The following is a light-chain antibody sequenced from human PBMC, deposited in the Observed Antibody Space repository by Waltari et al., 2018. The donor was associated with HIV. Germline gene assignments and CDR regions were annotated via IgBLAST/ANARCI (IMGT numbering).Light chain of an antibody. J-gene: IGLJ3*02. V-gene: IGLV3-25*03. CDR2: KDT. CDR1: ALPKQY. CDR3: QSADSSGTWV. Sequence: SYELTQPPSVSVSPGQTARITCSGDALPKQYAYWYHQKPGQAPVLVIYKDTERPSGIPERFSGSSSGTTVTLTISGVKAEDEADYYCQSADSSGTWVFGGGTKLTVL.